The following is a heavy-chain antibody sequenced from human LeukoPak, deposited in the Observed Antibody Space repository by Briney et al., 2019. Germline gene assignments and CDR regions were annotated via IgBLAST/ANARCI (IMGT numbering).Heavy chain of an antibody. CDR2: IYYSGST. CDR3: ARHAYFDNSGDYYCLDY. CDR1: GGSISSSSYY. Sequence: SETLSLTCTVSGGSISSSSYYWGWIRQPPGKGLEWIGSIYYSGSTYYNPSLRSRVTISIDTSKNQFSLKLTSVTAADTAMYYCARHAYFDNSGDYYCLDYWGQGALVTVSS. V-gene: IGHV4-39*07. J-gene: IGHJ4*02. D-gene: IGHD3-22*01.